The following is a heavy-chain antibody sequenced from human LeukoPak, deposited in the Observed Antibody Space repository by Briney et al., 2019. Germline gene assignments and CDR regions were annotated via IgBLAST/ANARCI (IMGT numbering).Heavy chain of an antibody. J-gene: IGHJ5*02. V-gene: IGHV3-23*01. Sequence: PGGSLRLSCAASGFTFSSYAMSWVRQAPGKGLEWVSAISGSGGSTYYADSVKGRFTISRDNAKKSVYLQMNSLRADDTAVYYCARAAGWLDPWGQGTLVTVSS. CDR2: ISGSGGST. CDR3: ARAAGWLDP. CDR1: GFTFSSYA.